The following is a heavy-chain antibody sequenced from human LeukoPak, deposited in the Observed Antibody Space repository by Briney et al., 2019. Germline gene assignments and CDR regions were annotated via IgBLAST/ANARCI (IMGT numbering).Heavy chain of an antibody. J-gene: IGHJ4*02. D-gene: IGHD3-22*01. CDR1: GFTFSSYW. CDR2: IKQDGSEK. CDR3: ARGYYYDSRGYYPDH. Sequence: PGGSLRLSCAASGFTFSSYWMSWVRQAPGKGLEWVANIKQDGSEKYYVDSVKGRFTFSRDNAKNSTYLQMNSLRAEDTAVYYCARGYYYDSRGYYPDHWGQGTLVTVSS. V-gene: IGHV3-7*01.